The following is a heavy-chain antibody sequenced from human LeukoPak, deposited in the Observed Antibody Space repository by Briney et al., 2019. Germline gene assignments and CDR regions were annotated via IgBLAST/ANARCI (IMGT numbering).Heavy chain of an antibody. D-gene: IGHD3-10*01. CDR3: ARESSAGSYQNDY. CDR1: GYSFTSYG. J-gene: IGHJ4*02. V-gene: IGHV1-18*01. CDR2: ISAHNGAT. Sequence: ASVKVSCKASGYSFTSYGISWVRQAPGQGLEWMGWISAHNGATNYAQKFQGRIIMTIDTSTNTAYMVVRSLRSDDTAVYYCARESSAGSYQNDYWGQGILVTVSS.